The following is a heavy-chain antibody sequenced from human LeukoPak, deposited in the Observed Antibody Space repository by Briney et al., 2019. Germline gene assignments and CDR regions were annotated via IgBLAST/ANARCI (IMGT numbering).Heavy chain of an antibody. Sequence: SGPTLVNPTQPLTLTCTFSGFSLSTSGVGVGWVRQPPGKALEWLALIYWDDDKRYSPSLKSRLTITKHTSKNQVVLTMTNMDPVDTATYYCAHRRGDGFIDYWGQGTLVTVSS. CDR1: GFSLSTSGVG. V-gene: IGHV2-5*02. J-gene: IGHJ4*02. CDR2: IYWDDDK. CDR3: AHRRGDGFIDY. D-gene: IGHD5-24*01.